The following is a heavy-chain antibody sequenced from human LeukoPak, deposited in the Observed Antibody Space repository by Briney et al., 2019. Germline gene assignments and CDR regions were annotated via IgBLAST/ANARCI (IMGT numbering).Heavy chain of an antibody. J-gene: IGHJ3*02. CDR2: IYYSGST. CDR1: GFTFSSYSVN. V-gene: IGHV4-39*01. D-gene: IGHD3-22*01. CDR3: ARPIDTGYYDSSGYRFDI. Sequence: PGGSLRLSCAASGFTFSSYSVNWVRQPPGKGLEWIGSIYYSGSTYYNPSLKSRVTISVDTSKNQFSLKLSSVTAADTAVYYCARPIDTGYYDSSGYRFDIWGQGTMVTVSS.